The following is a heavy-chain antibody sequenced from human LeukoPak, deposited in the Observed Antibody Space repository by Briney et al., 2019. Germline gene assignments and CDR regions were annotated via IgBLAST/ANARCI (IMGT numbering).Heavy chain of an antibody. V-gene: IGHV4-34*01. D-gene: IGHD3-9*01. CDR1: GGSITTHY. CDR2: INHGGST. CDR3: AREGVYYDILAAYYRPYYFDF. J-gene: IGHJ4*02. Sequence: SETLSLTCSVSGGSITTHYWSWIRQPPGKGLEWIGEINHGGSTNYNPSLKSRLTISVDTSKNQFSLKLSSVTAADTAVYYCAREGVYYDILAAYYRPYYFDFWGQGTLVTVYS.